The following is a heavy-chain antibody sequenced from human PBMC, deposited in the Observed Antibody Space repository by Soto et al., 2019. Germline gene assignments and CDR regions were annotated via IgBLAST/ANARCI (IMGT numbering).Heavy chain of an antibody. D-gene: IGHD3-22*01. J-gene: IGHJ4*02. V-gene: IGHV3-9*01. CDR1: GFSFDDYS. CDR2: ITWSSVYI. Sequence: GGSLRLSCAACGFSFDDYSIHWVRQAPGRGLEWVSGITWSSVYIGYADSVKGRFTISKDNAKNSLYMKMNSLRPEDTAVYYCAKGTYDSSGYYTAPDYWGQRTLVTVSS. CDR3: AKGTYDSSGYYTAPDY.